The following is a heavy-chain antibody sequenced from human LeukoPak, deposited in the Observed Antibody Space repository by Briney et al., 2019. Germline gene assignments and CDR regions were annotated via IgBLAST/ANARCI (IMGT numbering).Heavy chain of an antibody. J-gene: IGHJ4*02. CDR3: ARGWNSDYFDY. D-gene: IGHD1-7*01. CDR2: ISTSSIYI. V-gene: IGHV3-21*01. CDR1: GFTFSSYS. Sequence: GGTLRLSCAASGFTFSSYSMNWVRQAPGKGLEWVSSISTSSIYIYYADSVKGRFTISRDNAKNSLYLQMNSLRAEDTAVYYCARGWNSDYFDYWGQGTLVTVSS.